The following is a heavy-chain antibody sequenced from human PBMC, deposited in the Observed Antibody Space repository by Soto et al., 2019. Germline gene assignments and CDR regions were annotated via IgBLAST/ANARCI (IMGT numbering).Heavy chain of an antibody. J-gene: IGHJ6*02. CDR2: TYYRSMWYN. V-gene: IGHV6-1*01. CDR1: GDSVSSNSAA. D-gene: IGHD6-13*01. Sequence: PSQTLSLTCAISGDSVSSNSAAWNWIRQSPSRGLEWLGRTYYRSMWYNDYAVSVKSRITINPDTSKNQFSLQLNSVTPDDTAVYYCARDLGIAAADPYYYYYGMDVWGQGTTVTVSS. CDR3: ARDLGIAAADPYYYYYGMDV.